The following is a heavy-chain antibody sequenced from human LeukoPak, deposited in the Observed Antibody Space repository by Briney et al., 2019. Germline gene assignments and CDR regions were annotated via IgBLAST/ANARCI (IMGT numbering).Heavy chain of an antibody. D-gene: IGHD6-19*01. CDR2: KWYEGQKK. CDR1: GFIFSNYG. V-gene: IGHV3-33*01. J-gene: IGHJ4*02. Sequence: GGSLSLSCESSGFIFSNYGMHWVRPAPGKGLEGLALKWYEGQKKIYADSVKARFPISRDNSGYTLSLHMTNLRGGDRAVLFCAREWGRIAVAGGPGCWGQEALVTVSS. CDR3: AREWGRIAVAGGPGC.